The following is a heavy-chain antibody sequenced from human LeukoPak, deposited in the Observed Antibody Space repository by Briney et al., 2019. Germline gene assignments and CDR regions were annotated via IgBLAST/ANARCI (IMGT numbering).Heavy chain of an antibody. CDR2: IASNGGYT. CDR1: GFTFSSYT. Sequence: GGSLRLSCAASGFTFSSYTMHWVRQAPGKRLQSVSAIASNGGYTHYADSVKGRFTISRDNSRNALFLQMGGLRIEDMAVYYCARVKMGATVSDYYYYYMDVWGKGTTVTVSS. CDR3: ARVKMGATVSDYYYYYMDV. V-gene: IGHV3-64*02. D-gene: IGHD1-26*01. J-gene: IGHJ6*03.